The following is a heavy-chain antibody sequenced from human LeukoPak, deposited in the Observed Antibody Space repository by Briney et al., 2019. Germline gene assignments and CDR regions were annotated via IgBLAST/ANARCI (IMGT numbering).Heavy chain of an antibody. V-gene: IGHV1-69*13. CDR2: IIPIFGTA. CDR1: GGTFSSYA. Sequence: SVKVSCKASGGTFSSYAISWVRQAPGQGLEWMGGIIPIFGTANYAQKFQGRVTITADESTSTAYMELSSLRSEDTAVYYCAGCSGGSCCHNWFDPWGQGTLVTVSS. J-gene: IGHJ5*02. D-gene: IGHD2-15*01. CDR3: AGCSGGSCCHNWFDP.